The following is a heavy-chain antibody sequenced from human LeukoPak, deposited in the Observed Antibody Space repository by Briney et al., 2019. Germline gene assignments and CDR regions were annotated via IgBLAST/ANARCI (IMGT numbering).Heavy chain of an antibody. CDR1: GITFSSYA. CDR3: AKDMYSDYDFWSGYGSHWFDP. CDR2: ISGSGGST. V-gene: IGHV3-23*01. Sequence: GGSLRLSCAASGITFSSYAMSWVRQAPGKGLEWVSGISGSGGSTYYTDSVKGRFTISRDNSKNTLYLQMNSLRAEDTAVYYCAKDMYSDYDFWSGYGSHWFDPWGQGTLVTVSS. J-gene: IGHJ5*02. D-gene: IGHD3-3*01.